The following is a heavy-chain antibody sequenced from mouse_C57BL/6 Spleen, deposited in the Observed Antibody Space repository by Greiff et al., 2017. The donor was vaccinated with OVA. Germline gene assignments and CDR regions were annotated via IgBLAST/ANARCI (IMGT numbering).Heavy chain of an antibody. Sequence: VQLQESGAELVRPGTSVKVSCKASGYAFTNYLIEWVKQRPGQGLEWIGVINPGSGGTNYNEKFKGKATLTADKSSSTAYMQLSSLTSEDSAVYFCAREELFYAMDYWGQGTSVTVSS. CDR2: INPGSGGT. CDR3: AREELFYAMDY. D-gene: IGHD1-1*02. V-gene: IGHV1-54*01. J-gene: IGHJ4*01. CDR1: GYAFTNYL.